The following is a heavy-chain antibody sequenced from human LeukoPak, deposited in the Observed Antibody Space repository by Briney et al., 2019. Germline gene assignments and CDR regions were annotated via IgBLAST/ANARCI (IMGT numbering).Heavy chain of an antibody. CDR2: VSGSDGNT. CDR3: AKGNIAAPRTYYFDY. D-gene: IGHD6-13*01. CDR1: GFTFSNYG. V-gene: IGHV3-23*01. J-gene: IGHJ4*02. Sequence: GGSLRLSCAASGFTFSNYGMSWVRQVPGKGLEWVSGVSGSDGNTYYADSVKGRFTISRDNSKNTLYLQMNSLRAEDTAVYYCAKGNIAAPRTYYFDYWGQGTLVTVSS.